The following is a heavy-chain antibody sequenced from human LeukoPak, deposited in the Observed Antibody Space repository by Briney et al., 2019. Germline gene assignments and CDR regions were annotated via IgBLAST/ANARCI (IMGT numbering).Heavy chain of an antibody. CDR2: IRYDGINK. CDR1: GFTFSNYA. Sequence: GGSLRLSCAPSGFTFSNYAMHWVRQAPGKGLEWVAFIRYDGINKYYGDSVKGRFTISRDSSKNTLYLQMNSLRAEDTAVYYCARNYYDRSGYSDTFDYWGQGTLVTVSS. J-gene: IGHJ4*02. CDR3: ARNYYDRSGYSDTFDY. V-gene: IGHV3-30*02. D-gene: IGHD3-22*01.